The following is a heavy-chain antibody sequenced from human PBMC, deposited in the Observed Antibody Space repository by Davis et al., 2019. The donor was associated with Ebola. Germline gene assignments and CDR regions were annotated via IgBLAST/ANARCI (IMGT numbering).Heavy chain of an antibody. CDR3: ARRSLPYYYDSSGYWDY. Sequence: MPSETLSLTCTVSGGSISSYYWSWIRQPPGKGLEWIGYIYYSGSTNYNPSLKSRVTISVDTSKNQFSLKLSSVTAADTAVYYCARRSLPYYYDSSGYWDYWGQGTLVTVSS. V-gene: IGHV4-59*08. CDR2: IYYSGST. D-gene: IGHD3-22*01. CDR1: GGSISSYY. J-gene: IGHJ4*02.